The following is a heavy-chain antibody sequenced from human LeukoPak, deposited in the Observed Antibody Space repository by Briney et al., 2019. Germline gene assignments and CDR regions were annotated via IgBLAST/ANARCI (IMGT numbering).Heavy chain of an antibody. Sequence: ASVKVSCKTSGYTFTGYYMHWVRQAPGQGLEWMGWMNPNSGNTGYAQKFQGRVTMTRNTSISTAYMELSSLRSEDTAVYYCARVFYDSSGYDDAVGNWFDPWGQGTLVTVSS. D-gene: IGHD3-22*01. J-gene: IGHJ5*02. CDR2: MNPNSGNT. CDR3: ARVFYDSSGYDDAVGNWFDP. V-gene: IGHV1-8*02. CDR1: GYTFTGYY.